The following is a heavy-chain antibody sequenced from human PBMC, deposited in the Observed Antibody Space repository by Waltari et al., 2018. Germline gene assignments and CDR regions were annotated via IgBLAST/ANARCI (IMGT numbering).Heavy chain of an antibody. CDR2: TYYRSKWLN. Sequence: QVQLQQSGPGLVKPSQTLSLVCVISGDNVSSNSAGWNWIRQSPSRGLEGLGRTYYRSKWLNDYAISVKSRMSINADTSKNQFFLHLNSVIPDDTAVYYGARDDRWDNDAFDVWGQGTMVTVSS. CDR3: ARDDRWDNDAFDV. V-gene: IGHV6-1*01. D-gene: IGHD1-1*01. J-gene: IGHJ3*01. CDR1: GDNVSSNSAG.